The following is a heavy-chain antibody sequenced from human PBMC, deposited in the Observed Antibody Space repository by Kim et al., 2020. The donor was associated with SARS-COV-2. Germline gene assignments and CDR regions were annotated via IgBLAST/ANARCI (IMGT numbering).Heavy chain of an antibody. CDR1: GYTFTSYA. CDR2: INAGNGNT. CDR3: ARDPSVYYYYGMDV. J-gene: IGHJ6*02. Sequence: ASVKVSCKASGYTFTSYAMHWVRQATGQRLEWMGWINAGNGNTKYSQKFQGRVTITRDTSASTAYMELSSLRSEDTAVYYCARDPSVYYYYGMDVWGQGTTVTVSS. V-gene: IGHV1-3*01.